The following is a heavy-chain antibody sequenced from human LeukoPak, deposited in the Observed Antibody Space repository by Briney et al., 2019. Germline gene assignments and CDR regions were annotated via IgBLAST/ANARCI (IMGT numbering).Heavy chain of an antibody. J-gene: IGHJ4*02. CDR2: ISWNNETL. Sequence: GGSLRLSCTASGFKFHNYAIHWVGQGPGKGLEWVSGISWNNETLDYADSVKGRFTISRDNSKNTLYLHINSLRAEDTAVYYCVKDNPLDYWGQGTLVIVSS. CDR3: VKDNPLDY. V-gene: IGHV3-9*01. CDR1: GFKFHNYA.